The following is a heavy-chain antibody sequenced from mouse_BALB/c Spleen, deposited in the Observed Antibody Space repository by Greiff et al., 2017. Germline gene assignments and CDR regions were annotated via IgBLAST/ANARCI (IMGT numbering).Heavy chain of an antibody. CDR2: ISYSGST. CDR1: GDSITSGY. Sequence: EVKVVESGPSLVKPSHTLSLTCSVTGDSITSGYWNWIRKFPGNKLEYMGYISYSGSTYYNPSLKSRISITRDTSKNQYYLQLNSVTTEDTATYYCARHYGNYDYFDYWGQGTTLTVSS. D-gene: IGHD2-1*01. J-gene: IGHJ2*01. CDR3: ARHYGNYDYFDY. V-gene: IGHV3-8*02.